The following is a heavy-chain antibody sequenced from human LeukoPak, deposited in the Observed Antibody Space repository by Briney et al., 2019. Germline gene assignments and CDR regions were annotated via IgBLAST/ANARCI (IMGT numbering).Heavy chain of an antibody. Sequence: GASVKVSCKASGGTFINYAISWVRQSPGQGLEWMGGIIPIFATPNYAQKFQGRITITADESTSTAYMELSSLRSEDTALYYCAIRGSLAVPGKFDYWGQGTLVTVSS. CDR2: IIPIFATP. D-gene: IGHD6-13*01. CDR3: AIRGSLAVPGKFDY. J-gene: IGHJ4*02. V-gene: IGHV1-69*01. CDR1: GGTFINYA.